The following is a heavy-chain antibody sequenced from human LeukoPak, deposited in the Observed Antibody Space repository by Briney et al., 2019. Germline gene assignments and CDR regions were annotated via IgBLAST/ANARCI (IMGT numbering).Heavy chain of an antibody. V-gene: IGHV1-8*01. Sequence: ASVNVSCKASGYTFTSYDINWVRQATGQGLEWMGDNSHSGNTGFGQKFQARLTMTRNTSISTAYMELSNLRCEETAVYYCARGDYWGQGTLVTVSS. CDR3: ARGDY. CDR2: NSHSGNT. CDR1: GYTFTSYD. J-gene: IGHJ4*02.